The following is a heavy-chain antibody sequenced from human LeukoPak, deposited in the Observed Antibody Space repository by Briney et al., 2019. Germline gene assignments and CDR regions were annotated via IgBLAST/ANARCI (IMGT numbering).Heavy chain of an antibody. D-gene: IGHD3-10*01. V-gene: IGHV3-23*01. CDR3: AKGHYYGSGSLDY. CDR2: IGGRDGST. J-gene: IGHJ4*02. CDR1: GFTFSSCG. Sequence: GGSLRLSCAASGFTFSSCGMSWVRQAPGKGLEWVSAIGGRDGSTYYADSVRGRFTISRDNSKNTLYVQMNSLRAEDTAVYYCAKGHYYGSGSLDYWGQGTLVTVSS.